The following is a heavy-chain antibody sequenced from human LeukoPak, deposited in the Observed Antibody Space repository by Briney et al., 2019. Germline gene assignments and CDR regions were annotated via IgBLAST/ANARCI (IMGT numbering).Heavy chain of an antibody. Sequence: PGGSLRLSCAASGFTFSSYSMNWVRQAPGKGVEWVSYISIINSPIYYADSVNGPFTISRDNAKNSLYLQMNSLRDEDTAMYYCARDLAVSDYWGQGTLVTVSS. CDR3: ARDLAVSDY. CDR2: ISIINSPI. J-gene: IGHJ4*02. CDR1: GFTFSSYS. V-gene: IGHV3-48*02.